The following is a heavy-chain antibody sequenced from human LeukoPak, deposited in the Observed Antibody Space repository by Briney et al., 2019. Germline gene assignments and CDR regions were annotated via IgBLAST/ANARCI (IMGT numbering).Heavy chain of an antibody. CDR1: GYTFTSYA. D-gene: IGHD4-17*01. V-gene: IGHV1-69*13. Sequence: GASVTVSCKASGYTFTSYAISWVRQAPGQGLEWMGGIIPIFGTANYAQKFQGRVTITADESTSTAYMELSSLRSEDTAVYYCAREPAGTTAVLGDVWGQGTTVTVSS. CDR2: IIPIFGTA. CDR3: AREPAGTTAVLGDV. J-gene: IGHJ6*02.